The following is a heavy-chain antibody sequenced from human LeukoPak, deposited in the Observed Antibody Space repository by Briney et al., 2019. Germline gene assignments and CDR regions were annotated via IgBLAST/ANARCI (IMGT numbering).Heavy chain of an antibody. Sequence: GGSLRLSCAASGFIFSNYNMNWVRQAPGKGLEWVSSISSTSTYIYYTDSVKGRFTISRDNAKNSLYLQMNSLRPEDTAVYYCARYSDPFDYWGQGTLVTVSS. CDR1: GFIFSNYN. CDR2: ISSTSTYI. V-gene: IGHV3-21*01. J-gene: IGHJ4*02. D-gene: IGHD6-13*01. CDR3: ARYSDPFDY.